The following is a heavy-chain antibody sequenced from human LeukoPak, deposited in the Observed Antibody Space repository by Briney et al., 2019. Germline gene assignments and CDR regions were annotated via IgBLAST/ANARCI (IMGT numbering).Heavy chain of an antibody. CDR3: ARLPYCSTTSCYYWFDP. D-gene: IGHD2-2*01. V-gene: IGHV4-59*08. CDR2: IYYSGST. CDR1: GDSIRSYY. Sequence: SETLSLTCTVSGDSIRSYYWSWIRQPPGKGLEWMGYIYYSGSTKYNPSLKSRVTISVDTSKNQFSLKLSSVTAADTAVYYCARLPYCSTTSCYYWFDPWGQGTLVTVSS. J-gene: IGHJ5*02.